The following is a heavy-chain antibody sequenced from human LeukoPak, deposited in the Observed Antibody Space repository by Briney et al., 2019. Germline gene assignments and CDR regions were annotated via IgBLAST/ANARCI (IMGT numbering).Heavy chain of an antibody. Sequence: SETLSLTCTVSGGSISSGSYYWGWIRQPPGKGLEWIGSIYYSGSTYYKPSLKSRVTISLDTSKNQFSLKLSSVTAADTAVYYCARDVVAAPGTWDYWGQGTLVTVSS. J-gene: IGHJ4*02. CDR2: IYYSGST. CDR1: GGSISSGSYY. D-gene: IGHD6-13*01. CDR3: ARDVVAAPGTWDY. V-gene: IGHV4-39*07.